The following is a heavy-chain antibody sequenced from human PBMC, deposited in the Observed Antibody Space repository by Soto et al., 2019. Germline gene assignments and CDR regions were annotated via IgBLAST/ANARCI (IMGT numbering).Heavy chain of an antibody. CDR3: AKSYSSNWYDYFDN. J-gene: IGHJ4*02. V-gene: IGHV3-23*01. CDR2: ISGSGGST. CDR1: EFTFSSYA. D-gene: IGHD6-13*01. Sequence: PVVSLRISCAASEFTFSSYAMSWVRQAPGKGLEWVSAISGSGGSTYYADSVKGRFTISRDTSKNTLYLQMSSLRVEDTALYYCAKSYSSNWYDYFDNWGQGALVTVSS.